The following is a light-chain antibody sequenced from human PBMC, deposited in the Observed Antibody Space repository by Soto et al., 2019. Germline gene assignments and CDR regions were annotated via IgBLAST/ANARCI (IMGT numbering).Light chain of an antibody. Sequence: DIVVTQFPLSLPVTPGEPASISCNASQSLLHSNGNNYVDWYLQKPGQSPHLLIFMGSNRASGVPDRLRDSGSATDFALKISRVEAEEFTVYSCLYYHNLWALGQGT. V-gene: IGKV2-28*01. CDR2: MGS. CDR1: QSLLHSNGNNY. CDR3: LYYHNLWA. J-gene: IGKJ1*01.